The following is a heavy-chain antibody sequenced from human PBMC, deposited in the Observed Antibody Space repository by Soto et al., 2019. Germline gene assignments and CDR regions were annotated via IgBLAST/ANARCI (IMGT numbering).Heavy chain of an antibody. Sequence: QGQLQESGPGLVKPSQNLSLTCTVSGGPISSGGYYWSWIRQHPGSGLEWIGYIYYSGTTYYNPSLQRRVIISVDTSKTQFSLKLSSVTAAETAIYYCAREPSIWGQGSLVTVSS. V-gene: IGHV4-31*03. CDR1: GGPISSGGYY. CDR3: AREPSI. CDR2: IYYSGTT. J-gene: IGHJ4*02.